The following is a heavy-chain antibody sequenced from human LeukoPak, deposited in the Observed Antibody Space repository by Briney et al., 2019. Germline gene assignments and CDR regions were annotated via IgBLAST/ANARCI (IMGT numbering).Heavy chain of an antibody. V-gene: IGHV4-59*08. CDR3: ARGSTRLQIDY. CDR2: IYYSGST. D-gene: IGHD2-2*01. CDR1: GGSISSYY. Sequence: PSETLSLTCTVSGGSISSYYWSWIRQPPGKGLEWIGYIYYSGSTNYNPSLKSRVTISVDTSKNQFSLNLSSVTAADTAVYYCARGSTRLQIDYWGQGTLVTVSS. J-gene: IGHJ4*02.